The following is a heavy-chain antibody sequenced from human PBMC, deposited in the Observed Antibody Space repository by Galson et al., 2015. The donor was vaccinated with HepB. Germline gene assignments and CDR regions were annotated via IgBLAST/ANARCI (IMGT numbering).Heavy chain of an antibody. CDR3: ARGMIVVTNGMDV. Sequence: SVKVSCKASGYTFTSYGISWVRQAPGKGLEWMGWISAYNGNTNYAQTLQGRVTMTTDTSTSTAYMELRSLRSDDTAVYYCARGMIVVTNGMDVWGQGTTVTVSS. CDR2: ISAYNGNT. CDR1: GYTFTSYG. V-gene: IGHV1-18*01. J-gene: IGHJ6*02. D-gene: IGHD3-22*01.